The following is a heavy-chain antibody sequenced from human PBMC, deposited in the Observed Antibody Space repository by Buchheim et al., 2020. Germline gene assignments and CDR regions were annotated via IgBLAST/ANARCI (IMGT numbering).Heavy chain of an antibody. CDR2: ISGSGGST. J-gene: IGHJ4*02. CDR1: GFTFSSYA. D-gene: IGHD3-22*01. Sequence: EVQLLESGGGLVQPGGSLRLSCAASGFTFSSYAMSWVRQAPGKGLEWVSAISGSGGSTYYADSVKGRFTISRDNSKNTLYLQMNSLRAEDTAVYYCAKGYYDSSGSFFKRTPYFYYWGQGTL. V-gene: IGHV3-23*01. CDR3: AKGYYDSSGSFFKRTPYFYY.